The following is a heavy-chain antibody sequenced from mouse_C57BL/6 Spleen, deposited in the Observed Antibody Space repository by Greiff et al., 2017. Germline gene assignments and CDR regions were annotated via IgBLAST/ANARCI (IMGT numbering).Heavy chain of an antibody. J-gene: IGHJ1*03. CDR3: ARGGLLPHWYFDV. Sequence: QVQLQQSGAELVKPGASVKISCKASGYAFSSYWMNWVKQRPGKGLEWIGQIYPGDGDTNYNGKFKGKATLTADKSSSTAYMQLSSLTSEDSAVYFCARGGLLPHWYFDVWGTGTTVTVSS. D-gene: IGHD1-1*01. CDR2: IYPGDGDT. V-gene: IGHV1-80*01. CDR1: GYAFSSYW.